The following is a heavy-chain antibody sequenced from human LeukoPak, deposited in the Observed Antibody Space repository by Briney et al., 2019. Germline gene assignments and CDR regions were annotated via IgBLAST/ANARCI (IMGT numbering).Heavy chain of an antibody. D-gene: IGHD5-24*01. V-gene: IGHV3-23*01. CDR1: GFTFSSSA. CDR2: ISGSGSGGST. CDR3: AKSGYNRFDY. Sequence: GGSLRLSCAASGFTFSSSATSWVRQAPGKGLEWVSNISGSGSGGSTYYADSVKGRFTISRDNSKNTLYLQMNSLRAEDTAVYYCAKSGYNRFDYWGQGTLVTVSS. J-gene: IGHJ4*02.